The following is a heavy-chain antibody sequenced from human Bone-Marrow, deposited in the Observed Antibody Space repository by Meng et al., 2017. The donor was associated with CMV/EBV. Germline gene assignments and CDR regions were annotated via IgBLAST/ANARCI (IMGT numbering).Heavy chain of an antibody. Sequence: VFGDALSRSAMRWVREVSGKGLEWVSAISGSGGSTYYADSVKGRFTISRDNSKNTLYLQMTSLRAEDTAVYYCAKSDIVVVPAATDYWGQGTLVTVSS. CDR1: GDALSRSA. V-gene: IGHV3-23*01. CDR3: AKSDIVVVPAATDY. D-gene: IGHD2-2*01. CDR2: ISGSGGST. J-gene: IGHJ4*02.